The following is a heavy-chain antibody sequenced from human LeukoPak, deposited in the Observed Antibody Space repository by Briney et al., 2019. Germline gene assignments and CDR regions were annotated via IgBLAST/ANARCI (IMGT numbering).Heavy chain of an antibody. CDR3: AKENGAPAGFGYFDF. CDR2: ISGSGGST. V-gene: IGHV3-23*01. CDR1: GFTFSSYA. J-gene: IGHJ4*02. D-gene: IGHD6-13*01. Sequence: GGSLRLSCAASGFTFSSYAMSWVRQAPGKGLEWVSAISGSGGSTYYADPVKGRFTISRDNSKNTLFLQMNSLRAEDTAVYYCAKENGAPAGFGYFDFWAQGTLVTVSA.